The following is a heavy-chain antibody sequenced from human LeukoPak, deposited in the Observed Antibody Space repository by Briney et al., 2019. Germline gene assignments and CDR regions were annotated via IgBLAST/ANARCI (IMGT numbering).Heavy chain of an antibody. Sequence: GGSLRLSCAASGFTFSSYAMSWVRQAPGRGLEWVSAISGSGGSTYYADSVKGRSTISRDNSKNTLYLQMNSLRAEDTAVYYCAKDQIVVVPAAILNGMDVWGQGTTVTVSS. D-gene: IGHD2-2*01. V-gene: IGHV3-23*01. CDR2: ISGSGGST. CDR3: AKDQIVVVPAAILNGMDV. CDR1: GFTFSSYA. J-gene: IGHJ6*02.